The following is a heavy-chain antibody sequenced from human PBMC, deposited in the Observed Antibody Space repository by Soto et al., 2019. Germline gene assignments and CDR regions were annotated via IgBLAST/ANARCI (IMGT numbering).Heavy chain of an antibody. CDR2: ISGSGVEK. CDR1: GFTVTTYA. V-gene: IGHV3-23*01. CDR3: AKSDCDDAECYVLDY. J-gene: IGHJ4*02. Sequence: EVQLLESGGGLVQPGGSLRLSCAASGFTVTTYAMSWVRQAPGKGLEWVSAISGSGVEKDYADSAKGRFTISRDTSKNTLYLEMNSLRAEDTAIYHCAKSDCDDAECYVLDYWGLGTLVTVSS. D-gene: IGHD2-21*01.